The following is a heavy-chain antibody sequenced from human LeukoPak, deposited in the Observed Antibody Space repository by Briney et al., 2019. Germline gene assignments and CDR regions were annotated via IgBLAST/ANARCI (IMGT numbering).Heavy chain of an antibody. V-gene: IGHV3-33*01. CDR3: ARASGRPEAEMDV. J-gene: IGHJ6*02. Sequence: GRSLRLSCAASGFTFSSYGMRWVRHAPGKGLEWVAVVWYDGSNKYYTDSVKGRFTISRDNSKNTLYLKMNRLRAEDTAVYYCARASGRPEAEMDVWGHATTVTVSS. D-gene: IGHD6-13*01. CDR2: VWYDGSNK. CDR1: GFTFSSYG.